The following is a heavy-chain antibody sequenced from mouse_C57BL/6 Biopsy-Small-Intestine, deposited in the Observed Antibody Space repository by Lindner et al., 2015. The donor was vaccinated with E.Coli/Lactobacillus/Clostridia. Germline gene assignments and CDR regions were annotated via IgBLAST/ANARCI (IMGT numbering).Heavy chain of an antibody. Sequence: VQLQESGAELVKPGASVKLSCKASGYTFTEYTIHWVKQRSGQGLEWIGWFYPGSGSIKYNEKFKDKATLTADKSSSTAYMELRSLTSEDSAVYFCARTTTVVGGGAMDYWGQGTSVTVSS. CDR3: ARTTTVVGGGAMDY. J-gene: IGHJ4*01. V-gene: IGHV1-62-2*01. D-gene: IGHD1-1*01. CDR2: FYPGSGSI. CDR1: GYTFTEYT.